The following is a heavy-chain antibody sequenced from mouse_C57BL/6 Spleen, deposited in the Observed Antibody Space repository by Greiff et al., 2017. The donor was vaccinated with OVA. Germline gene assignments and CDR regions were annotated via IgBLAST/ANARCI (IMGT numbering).Heavy chain of an antibody. CDR1: GFTFSSYA. CDR3: ARPYDYGRAWFAY. D-gene: IGHD2-4*01. J-gene: IGHJ3*01. CDR2: ISDGGSYT. Sequence: EVQGVESGGGLVKPGGSLKLSCAASGFTFSSYAMSWVRQTPEKRLEWVATISDGGSYTYYPDNVKGRFTISRDNAKNNLYLQMSHLKSEDTAMYYCARPYDYGRAWFAYWGQGTLVTVSA. V-gene: IGHV5-4*01.